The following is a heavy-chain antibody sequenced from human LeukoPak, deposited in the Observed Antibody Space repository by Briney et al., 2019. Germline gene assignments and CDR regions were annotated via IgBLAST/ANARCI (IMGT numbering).Heavy chain of an antibody. Sequence: SETLSLTCTVSGYSISTGYYWGWIRQPPGKGLEWIGSMYHSGSTYYNPSLKSRVTMSADTSKNQFSLKLNSVTAADTAVYYCARGHDYGDPPPLDYWGQGTLVTVSS. D-gene: IGHD4-17*01. CDR3: ARGHDYGDPPPLDY. CDR2: MYHSGST. V-gene: IGHV4-38-2*02. CDR1: GYSISTGYY. J-gene: IGHJ4*02.